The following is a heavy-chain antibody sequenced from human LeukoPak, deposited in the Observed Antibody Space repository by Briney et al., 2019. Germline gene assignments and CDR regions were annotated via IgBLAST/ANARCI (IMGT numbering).Heavy chain of an antibody. J-gene: IGHJ4*02. Sequence: PGGSLRLSCAASGFTFSDYYMSWIRQAPGKGLEWVSYISSSSSYTNYADSVKGRFTISRDNAKNSLYLQMNSLRAEDTAVYYCARDCVTTVVTPDYWGQGTLVTVSS. CDR3: ARDCVTTVVTPDY. CDR2: ISSSSSYT. D-gene: IGHD4-23*01. V-gene: IGHV3-11*05. CDR1: GFTFSDYY.